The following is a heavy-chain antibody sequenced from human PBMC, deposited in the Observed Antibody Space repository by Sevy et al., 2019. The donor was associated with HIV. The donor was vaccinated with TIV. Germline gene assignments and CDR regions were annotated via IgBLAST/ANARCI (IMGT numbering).Heavy chain of an antibody. J-gene: IGHJ4*02. V-gene: IGHV3-23*01. CDR2: ISGSCGYT. Sequence: GGSLRLSCAASGFIFSSYVMTWVRQAPGKGLEWVSTISGSCGYTYYAESVKGRFTISRDNSNNILYLQMNSLRAEDTAVYYCEAITTAGRDYWGQGTLVTVSS. D-gene: IGHD6-13*01. CDR1: GFIFSSYV. CDR3: EAITTAGRDY.